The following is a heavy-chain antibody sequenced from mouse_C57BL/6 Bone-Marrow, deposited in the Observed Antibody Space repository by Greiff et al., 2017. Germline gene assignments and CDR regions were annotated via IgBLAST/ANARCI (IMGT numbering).Heavy chain of an antibody. V-gene: IGHV5-16*01. J-gene: IGHJ4*01. CDR2: INYDGSST. CDR3: ARDRILRAMDY. Sequence: EVQLVESEGGLVQPGSSMKLSCTASGFTFSDYYMAWVRQVPEKGLEWVANINYDGSSTYYLDSLKSRFIISRDNAKNILYLHMSSLKSEDTATYYCARDRILRAMDYWGQGTSVTVSS. CDR1: GFTFSDYY.